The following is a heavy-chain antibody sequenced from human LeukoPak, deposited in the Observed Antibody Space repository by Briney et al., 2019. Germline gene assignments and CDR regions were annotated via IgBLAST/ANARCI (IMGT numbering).Heavy chain of an antibody. CDR2: IWYDGSNK. CDR3: AKGRRAFDY. Sequence: GRSLRLSCAASGFTFSSYGMHWVRQAPGKGLEWVAVIWYDGSNKYYADSAKGRFTISRDNSKNTLYLQMNSLRAEDTAVYYCAKGRRAFDYWGQGTLVTVSS. V-gene: IGHV3-33*06. CDR1: GFTFSSYG. J-gene: IGHJ4*02.